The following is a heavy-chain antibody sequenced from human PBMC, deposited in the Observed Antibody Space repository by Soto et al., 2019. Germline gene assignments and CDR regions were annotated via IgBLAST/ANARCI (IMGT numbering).Heavy chain of an antibody. V-gene: IGHV5-51*01. D-gene: IGHD3-3*01. CDR1: GYSFTSYW. CDR2: IYPGDSDT. J-gene: IGHJ3*02. CDR3: ARRADFWEDAFDI. Sequence: PGESRKISCKGSGYSFTSYWIGWVRQMPGKGLEWMGIIYPGDSDTRYSPSFQGQVTISADKSISTAYLQWSSLKASDTAMYYCARRADFWEDAFDIWGQGTMVTVS.